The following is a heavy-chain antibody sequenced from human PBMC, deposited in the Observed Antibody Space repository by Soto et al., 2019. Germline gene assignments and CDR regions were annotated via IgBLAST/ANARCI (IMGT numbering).Heavy chain of an antibody. J-gene: IGHJ6*02. D-gene: IGHD4-4*01. Sequence: GGSLRLSCAASGFTFSSYWMSWVRQAPGKGLEWVANIKQDGSEKYYVDSVKGRFTISRDNAKNSLYLQMNSLRAEDTAVYYCARDLTTVTTSYYYYGMDVWGQGTTVTVSS. CDR1: GFTFSSYW. CDR3: ARDLTTVTTSYYYYGMDV. V-gene: IGHV3-7*01. CDR2: IKQDGSEK.